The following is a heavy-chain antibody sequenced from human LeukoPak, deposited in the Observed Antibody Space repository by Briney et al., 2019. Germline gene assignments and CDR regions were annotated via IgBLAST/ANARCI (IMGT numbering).Heavy chain of an antibody. Sequence: PSETLSLTRAVYGGSFSGYYWSWIRQPPGKGLEWIGEINHSGSTNYNPSLKSRVSISVDTSKNQFSLKLSSVTAADTAVYYCARAPGRPAAVFDYWGQGTLVTVSP. CDR3: ARAPGRPAAVFDY. CDR2: INHSGST. D-gene: IGHD2-2*01. J-gene: IGHJ4*02. CDR1: GGSFSGYY. V-gene: IGHV4-34*01.